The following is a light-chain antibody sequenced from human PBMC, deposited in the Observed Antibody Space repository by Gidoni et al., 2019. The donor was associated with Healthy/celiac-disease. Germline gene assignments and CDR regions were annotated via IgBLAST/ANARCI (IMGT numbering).Light chain of an antibody. V-gene: IGKV3-20*01. J-gene: IGKJ4*01. CDR3: QQYGSSHT. CDR2: GAS. Sequence: ALSQPPCTLSLSPGERATLSCTASQSVSSSDLAWYQQTPAQAPRLLNYGASSGATGIPDRCSGSGSGTDFTLTISRLEPEDFAVYYCQQYGSSHTFGGGTKVEIK. CDR1: QSVSSSD.